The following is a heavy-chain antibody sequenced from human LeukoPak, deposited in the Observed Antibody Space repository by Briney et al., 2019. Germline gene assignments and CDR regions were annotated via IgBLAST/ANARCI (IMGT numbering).Heavy chain of an antibody. Sequence: GGPLRLSCAASGFTFSSYGMHWVRQAPGKGLEWVAVIWYGGSNKYYADSVKGRFTISRDNAKNSLYLQMNSLRAEDTAVYYCARDTQITMVRGVSENWGQGTLVTVSS. CDR3: ARDTQITMVRGVSEN. CDR2: IWYGGSNK. V-gene: IGHV3-33*08. D-gene: IGHD3-10*01. CDR1: GFTFSSYG. J-gene: IGHJ4*02.